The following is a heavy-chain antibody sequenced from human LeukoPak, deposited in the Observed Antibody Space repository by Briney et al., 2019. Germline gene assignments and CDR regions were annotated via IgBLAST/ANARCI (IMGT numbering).Heavy chain of an antibody. Sequence: ASVKVSCKVSGYTFTDYYMHWVPQAPGKGLEWMGLVYPEDGETIYAEKFQGRVTITADTSTDTAYMELSSLRSEDTAVYYCATGFGYYFDYWGQGTLVTVSS. D-gene: IGHD3-10*01. J-gene: IGHJ4*02. CDR3: ATGFGYYFDY. CDR1: GYTFTDYY. CDR2: VYPEDGET. V-gene: IGHV1-69-2*01.